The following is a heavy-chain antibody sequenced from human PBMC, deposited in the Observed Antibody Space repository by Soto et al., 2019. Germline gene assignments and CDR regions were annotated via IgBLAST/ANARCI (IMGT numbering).Heavy chain of an antibody. CDR1: GGSISSSSYY. CDR3: ARHRDSSGWYATRFDP. CDR2: IYYSGST. D-gene: IGHD6-19*01. J-gene: IGHJ5*02. Sequence: SETLSLTCTVSGGSISSSSYYWGWIRQPPGKGLEWIGSIYYSGSTYYNPSLKSRVTISVDTSKNQFSLKLSSVTAADTAVYYCARHRDSSGWYATRFDPWGQGTLVTVSS. V-gene: IGHV4-39*01.